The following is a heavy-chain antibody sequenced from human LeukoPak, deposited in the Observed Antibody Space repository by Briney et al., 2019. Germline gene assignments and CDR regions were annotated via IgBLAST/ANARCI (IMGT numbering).Heavy chain of an antibody. J-gene: IGHJ4*02. Sequence: ASVKVSFKASGYTFTGYYMHWVRQATGQGLDWMGWINPNSGGTNYAQKFQGRVTMTRDTSISTAYMELSRLRSDDTAVYYCARVNVLRGSSSADSWGQGTLVTVSS. CDR3: ARVNVLRGSSSADS. D-gene: IGHD6-6*01. CDR1: GYTFTGYY. V-gene: IGHV1-2*02. CDR2: INPNSGGT.